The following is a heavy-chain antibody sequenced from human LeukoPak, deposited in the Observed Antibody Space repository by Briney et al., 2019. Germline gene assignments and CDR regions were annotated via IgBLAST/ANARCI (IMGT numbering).Heavy chain of an antibody. V-gene: IGHV4-59*12. CDR3: AGGVGATTYF. CDR2: IYYSGST. Sequence: SETLSLTCTVSGGSISSFYWSWIRQPPGKGLEWIGYIYYSGSTYYHPSLKSRVTISMDTSKSQVSLRLTSLTAADTAVYYCAGGVGATTYFWGQGTLVTVSS. D-gene: IGHD1-26*01. J-gene: IGHJ4*02. CDR1: GGSISSFY.